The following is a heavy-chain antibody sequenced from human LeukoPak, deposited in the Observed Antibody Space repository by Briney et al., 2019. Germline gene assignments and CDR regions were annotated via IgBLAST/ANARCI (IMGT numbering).Heavy chain of an antibody. J-gene: IGHJ4*02. CDR2: ISSSSGTI. V-gene: IGHV3-48*01. D-gene: IGHD5-12*01. CDR3: AREEVATIIDY. Sequence: GGSLRLSCAASGFTFSSYSMNWVRQAPGKGLEWVSYISSSSGTIYYADSVKGRFTISRDNAKNSLYLQMNSLRAEDTAVYYCAREEVATIIDYWGQGTLVTVSS. CDR1: GFTFSSYS.